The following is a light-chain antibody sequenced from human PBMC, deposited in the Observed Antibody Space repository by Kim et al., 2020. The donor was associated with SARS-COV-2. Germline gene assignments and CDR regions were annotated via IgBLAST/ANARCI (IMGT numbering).Light chain of an antibody. Sequence: SYELTQPPSVSVSPGQTASISCSGYNLENKYTSWYQQKPGQSPDLVIYADTERPSGIPWRFSVSRPGSTATLTITGTQVADEADYYCLVWDNGVRVFGGG. V-gene: IGLV3-1*01. CDR1: NLENKY. CDR3: LVWDNGVRV. CDR2: ADT. J-gene: IGLJ3*02.